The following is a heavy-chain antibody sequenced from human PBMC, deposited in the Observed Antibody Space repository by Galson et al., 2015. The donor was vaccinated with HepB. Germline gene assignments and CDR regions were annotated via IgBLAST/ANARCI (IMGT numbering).Heavy chain of an antibody. CDR3: ASRDDWNYLVPLTNDAFDI. CDR1: GYSFTSYW. Sequence: QSGAEVKKPGESLRISCKGSGYSFTSYWISWVRQMPGKGLEWMGRIDPSDSYTNYSPSFQGHVTISADKSISTAYLQWSSLKASDTAMYYCASRDDWNYLVPLTNDAFDIWGQGTMVTVSS. CDR2: IDPSDSYT. D-gene: IGHD1-7*01. J-gene: IGHJ3*02. V-gene: IGHV5-10-1*01.